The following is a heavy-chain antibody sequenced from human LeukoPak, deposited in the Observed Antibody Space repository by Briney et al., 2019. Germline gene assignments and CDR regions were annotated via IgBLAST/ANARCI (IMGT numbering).Heavy chain of an antibody. Sequence: GGSLRLSCAASGFTFSSYSMNWVRQAPGKGLEWVSSTSSSSSYIYYADSVKGRFTISRDNAKNSLYLQMNSLRAEDTAVYYCARQYDSSWEYYYYYGMDVWGQGTTVTVSS. CDR1: GFTFSSYS. V-gene: IGHV3-21*01. J-gene: IGHJ6*02. D-gene: IGHD6-13*01. CDR2: TSSSSSYI. CDR3: ARQYDSSWEYYYYYGMDV.